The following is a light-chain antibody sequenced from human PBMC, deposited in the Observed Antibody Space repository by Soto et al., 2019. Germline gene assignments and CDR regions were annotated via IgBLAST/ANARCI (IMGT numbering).Light chain of an antibody. CDR1: SSDVGGYNY. CDR2: DVS. J-gene: IGLJ2*01. V-gene: IGLV2-14*01. CDR3: SSYTSRSTLVV. Sequence: QSVLTQPASVSGSHGQSITISCTGTSSDVGGYNYVSWYQQHPGKAPKLMIYDVSNRPSGVSNRFSGSKSGNTASLTISGLQAEDEADYYCSSYTSRSTLVVFGGGTKLTVL.